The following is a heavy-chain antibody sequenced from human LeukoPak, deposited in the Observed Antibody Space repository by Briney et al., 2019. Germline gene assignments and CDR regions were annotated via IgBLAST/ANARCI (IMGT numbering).Heavy chain of an antibody. J-gene: IGHJ5*02. CDR1: GFTFSSYA. CDR3: AKDSDSRYDFWSGLNWFDP. CDR2: ISGSGGST. D-gene: IGHD3-3*01. V-gene: IGHV3-23*01. Sequence: PGGSLRLSCAASGFTFSSYAMSWVRKPPGKGLEWVSAISGSGGSTYYADSVKGRFTISRDNSKNTLYLQMNSLRAEDTAVYYCAKDSDSRYDFWSGLNWFDPWGQGTLVTVSS.